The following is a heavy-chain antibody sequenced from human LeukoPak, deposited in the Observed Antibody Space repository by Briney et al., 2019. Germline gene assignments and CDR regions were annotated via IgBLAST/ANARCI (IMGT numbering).Heavy chain of an antibody. Sequence: GESLKISCKGSGYSFTSYWIGWVRQMPGKGLECMGIIYPGDSDTRYSPSFQGQVTISADKSISTAYLQWSSLKASDTAMYYCARPYCSGGSCYSQGFDYWGQGTLVTVSS. J-gene: IGHJ4*02. V-gene: IGHV5-51*01. D-gene: IGHD2-15*01. CDR1: GYSFTSYW. CDR2: IYPGDSDT. CDR3: ARPYCSGGSCYSQGFDY.